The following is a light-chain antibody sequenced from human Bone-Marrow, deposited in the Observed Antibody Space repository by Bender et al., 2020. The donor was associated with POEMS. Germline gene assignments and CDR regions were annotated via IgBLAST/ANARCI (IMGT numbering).Light chain of an antibody. Sequence: QSVLTQPPSVSGSPGQSITISCTGTNIDVATYKFVSWYQHHPGKAPKLIIYEGSKRPSGVSNRFSGSKSGNTASLTISGLQAEDEADYYCCSYAGSSTWVFGGGTKVTVL. V-gene: IGLV2-23*01. CDR1: NIDVATYKF. J-gene: IGLJ3*02. CDR2: EGS. CDR3: CSYAGSSTWV.